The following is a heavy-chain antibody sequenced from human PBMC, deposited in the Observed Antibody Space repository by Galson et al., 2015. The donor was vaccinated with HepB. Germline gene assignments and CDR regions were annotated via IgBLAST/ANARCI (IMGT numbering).Heavy chain of an antibody. Sequence: SLRLSCAVSGFTVSSNQMSWVRRAPGRGLEWSSGITGKGDSTFYADSVKGRFTVSKDNSNNMLYLQMNSLRGEDAGLYFCAKGYGLFDSWGQGILVTVSS. CDR2: ITGKGDST. CDR3: AKGYGLFDS. J-gene: IGHJ5*01. V-gene: IGHV3-23*01. D-gene: IGHD5-18*01. CDR1: GFTVSSNQ.